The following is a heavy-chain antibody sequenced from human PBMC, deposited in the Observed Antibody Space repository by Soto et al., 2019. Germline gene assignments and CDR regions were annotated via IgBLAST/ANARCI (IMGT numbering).Heavy chain of an antibody. J-gene: IGHJ5*02. Sequence: GASVKVSCKASRYTFTGYYMHWVRQAPGQGLEWMGWINPNSGGTNYAQKFQGRVTMTRDTSISTAYMELSRLRSDDTAVYYCARDSLAAAKNNWFDPWGQGTLVTVSS. V-gene: IGHV1-2*02. CDR1: RYTFTGYY. CDR2: INPNSGGT. CDR3: ARDSLAAAKNNWFDP. D-gene: IGHD6-13*01.